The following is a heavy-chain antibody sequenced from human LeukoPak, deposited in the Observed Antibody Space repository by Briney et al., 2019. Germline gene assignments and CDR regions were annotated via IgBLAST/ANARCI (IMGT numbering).Heavy chain of an antibody. CDR1: GFTFSSYA. CDR3: AKDQDYCSSTSCYWDY. D-gene: IGHD2-2*01. J-gene: IGHJ4*02. CDR2: ISGSGGST. V-gene: IGHV3-23*01. Sequence: PGGSLRLSCAASGFTFSSYAMSWVRQAPGKGLEWVSAISGSGGSTYYADSVKGRFTISRDNSKNTLYLQMNSLRAEDTAVYYCAKDQDYCSSTSCYWDYWGQGTLVTVSS.